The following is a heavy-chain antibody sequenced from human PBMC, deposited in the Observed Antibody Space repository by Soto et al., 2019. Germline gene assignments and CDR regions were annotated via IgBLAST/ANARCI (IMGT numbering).Heavy chain of an antibody. Sequence: QVQLVESGGGVVQPGRSLRLSCAVSGFTFSSYGMHWVRQAPGKGLEWVAVIWNDGSKKVHAESVMGRFTISRDNSENTLYRQMNSLRSEDTAVYYCARDDIGDPNALDIWGRGTMVTVSS. V-gene: IGHV3-33*01. CDR1: GFTFSSYG. D-gene: IGHD2-15*01. J-gene: IGHJ3*02. CDR3: ARDDIGDPNALDI. CDR2: IWNDGSKK.